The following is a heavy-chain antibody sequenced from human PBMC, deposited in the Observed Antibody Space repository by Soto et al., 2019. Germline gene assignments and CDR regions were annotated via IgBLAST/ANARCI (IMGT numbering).Heavy chain of an antibody. CDR1: GYTFTSYD. Sequence: GASVKVSCKASGYTFTSYDINWVRQATGQGLERMGWMNPNSGNTGYAQKFQGRVTMTRNTSISTAYMELSSLRSEDTAVYYCARFLRSHVAIYYYYYLDVWGKGTTVTVSS. CDR3: ARFLRSHVAIYYYYYLDV. CDR2: MNPNSGNT. D-gene: IGHD2-15*01. J-gene: IGHJ6*03. V-gene: IGHV1-8*01.